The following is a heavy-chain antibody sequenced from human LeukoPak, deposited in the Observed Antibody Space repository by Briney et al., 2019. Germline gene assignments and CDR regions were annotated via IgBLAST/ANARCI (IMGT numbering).Heavy chain of an antibody. CDR2: INPNNGGA. Sequence: ASVKVSGKASGYTFTSYDINWVRQAPGQGLEWMGWINPNNGGANYAQKFQGRVTMTRDTSISTAYMELSRLRSDDTAVYYCARDPVKHSSGWYLVESRPPYFDYWGQGTLVTVSS. CDR3: ARDPVKHSSGWYLVESRPPYFDY. V-gene: IGHV1-2*02. D-gene: IGHD6-19*01. J-gene: IGHJ4*02. CDR1: GYTFTSYD.